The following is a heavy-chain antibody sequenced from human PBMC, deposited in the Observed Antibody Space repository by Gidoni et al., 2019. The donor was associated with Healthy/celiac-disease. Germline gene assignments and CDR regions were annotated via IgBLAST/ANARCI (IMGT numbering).Heavy chain of an antibody. CDR2: IYSGGST. Sequence: EVQLVESGGGLVQPGGSLRLSCAASGFTVSSNYMSWVRQGTGTGLEWVSVIYSGGSTDYAESVKGRYTSPRDNSKNTLYLQMNSLRAEDTAVYYCERASSYKGVGAFDIWGQGTMVTVSS. CDR3: ERASSYKGVGAFDI. CDR1: GFTVSSNY. D-gene: IGHD2-2*02. V-gene: IGHV3-66*01. J-gene: IGHJ3*02.